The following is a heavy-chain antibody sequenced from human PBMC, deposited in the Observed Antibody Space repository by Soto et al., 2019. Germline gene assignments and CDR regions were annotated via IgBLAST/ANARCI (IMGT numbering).Heavy chain of an antibody. J-gene: IGHJ6*02. CDR3: ARLLYDPTAADYYYYYGMDV. CDR1: GYSFTSYW. V-gene: IGHV5-10-1*01. D-gene: IGHD3-3*01. Sequence: GESLKISCKGSGYSFTSYWISWVRQMPGKGLEWMGRIDPSDSYTNYSPSFQGHVTISADKSISTAYLQWSSLKASDTAMYYCARLLYDPTAADYYYYYGMDVSGQGTTVTVSS. CDR2: IDPSDSYT.